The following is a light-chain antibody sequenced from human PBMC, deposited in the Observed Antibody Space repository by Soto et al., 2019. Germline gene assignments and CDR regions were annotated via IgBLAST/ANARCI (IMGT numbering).Light chain of an antibody. CDR3: AAWDGSLQTWV. Sequence: QSVLTQPPSASGTTGQRVTISCSGSSSNIGSNIVNWYQQLPGTAPKILIYTNNQRPSGVPDRFSDSKSGTSASLAISGLQSEDEADYYCAAWDGSLQTWVFGGGTKLTVL. CDR2: TNN. CDR1: SSNIGSNI. V-gene: IGLV1-44*01. J-gene: IGLJ3*02.